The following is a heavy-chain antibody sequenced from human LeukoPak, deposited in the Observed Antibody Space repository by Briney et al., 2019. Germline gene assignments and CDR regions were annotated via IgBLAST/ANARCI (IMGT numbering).Heavy chain of an antibody. V-gene: IGHV3-74*01. CDR2: INGDGSST. D-gene: IGHD2-15*01. Sequence: GGSLRLSCAASGFTFSSYWMHWVRQAPGKGLVWVSRINGDGSSTTYADSVKGRFTISRDNSKKTLYLQMNSLTAEDTAVYYCAKDSCSGGSCYEDYWGQGTLVTVSP. J-gene: IGHJ4*02. CDR3: AKDSCSGGSCYEDY. CDR1: GFTFSSYW.